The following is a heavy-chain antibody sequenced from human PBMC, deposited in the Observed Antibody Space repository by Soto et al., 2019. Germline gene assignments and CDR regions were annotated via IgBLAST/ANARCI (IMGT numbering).Heavy chain of an antibody. Sequence: ASVKVSCKASGYTFTSYDINWVRQATGQGLEWMGWMNPNSGNTGYAQKFQGRVTMTRNTSISTAYMELSSLRSEDTAVYYCASHTIFGVVLDDAFDIWGQGPMVTVSS. CDR3: ASHTIFGVVLDDAFDI. CDR2: MNPNSGNT. CDR1: GYTFTSYD. J-gene: IGHJ3*02. V-gene: IGHV1-8*01. D-gene: IGHD3-3*01.